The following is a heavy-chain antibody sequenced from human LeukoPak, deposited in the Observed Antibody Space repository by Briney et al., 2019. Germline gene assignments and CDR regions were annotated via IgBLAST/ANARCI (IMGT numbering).Heavy chain of an antibody. J-gene: IGHJ6*03. Sequence: GGSLRLSCEASGFSFSNYGMHWVRQAPGKGLEWVAFMRSDKSRKFHRNSVKGRFTISRDSSKNTVYLQMNSLRPDDTAIYYCAKDTFSNYHYYYYMDAWGKGTTVTVSS. V-gene: IGHV3-30*02. CDR1: GFSFSNYG. D-gene: IGHD3-3*02. CDR3: AKDTFSNYHYYYYMDA. CDR2: MRSDKSRK.